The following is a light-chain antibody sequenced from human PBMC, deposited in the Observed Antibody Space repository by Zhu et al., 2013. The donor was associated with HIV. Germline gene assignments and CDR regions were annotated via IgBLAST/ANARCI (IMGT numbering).Light chain of an antibody. J-gene: IGKJ1*01. V-gene: IGKV3-20*01. CDR2: GTS. CDR3: QLYGASQWT. CDR1: QRVSTYY. Sequence: EIVLTQSPGTLSLSPGETATLSCRASQRVSTYYLAWYQQKLGQAPRLLIYGTSNRATGIPDRFSGSGSGTQYTLTINRLEPEDFAMYYCQLYGASQWTFGQGTKVEI.